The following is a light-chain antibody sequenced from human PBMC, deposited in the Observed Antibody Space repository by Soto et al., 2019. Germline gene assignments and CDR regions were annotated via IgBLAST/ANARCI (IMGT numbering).Light chain of an antibody. CDR3: QQYNNWPHT. J-gene: IGKJ2*01. Sequence: EIVMTQSPATLSVSPGERATLSCRASQSVSSELAWFQQKPGQAPSLLIYGVSTRAIGVPVRFSGSGSGTEFTLTINSLQSEDFAVYYCQQYNNWPHTFGQGTKVDIK. CDR1: QSVSSE. CDR2: GVS. V-gene: IGKV3-15*01.